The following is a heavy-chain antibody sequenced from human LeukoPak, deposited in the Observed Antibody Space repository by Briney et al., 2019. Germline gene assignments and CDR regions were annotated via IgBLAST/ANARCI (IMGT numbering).Heavy chain of an antibody. V-gene: IGHV3-9*01. J-gene: IGHJ3*02. CDR2: ISWNSGSI. D-gene: IGHD3-10*01. CDR1: GFTFDDYA. Sequence: PGGSLRLSCAASGFTFDDYAMHWVRQAPGKGLEWVSGISWNSGSIGYADSVKGRFTISRDNSKNTLYLQMNSLRAEDTAVYYCARDSGYGSGAFDIWGQGTMVTVSS. CDR3: ARDSGYGSGAFDI.